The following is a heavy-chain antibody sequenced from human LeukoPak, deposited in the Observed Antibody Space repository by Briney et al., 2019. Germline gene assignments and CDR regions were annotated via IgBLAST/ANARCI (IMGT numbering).Heavy chain of an antibody. Sequence: KPSETLSLTCAVYGGSFSGYYWSWIRQPPGKGLEWIGEISHSGSTNYNPSLKSRVTISVDTYKNQFTLKLSSVTAADTAVYYCARGRGRFLEWLFEAIYFDYWGQGTLVTVSS. D-gene: IGHD3-3*01. V-gene: IGHV4-34*01. CDR1: GGSFSGYY. CDR3: ARGRGRFLEWLFEAIYFDY. J-gene: IGHJ4*02. CDR2: ISHSGST.